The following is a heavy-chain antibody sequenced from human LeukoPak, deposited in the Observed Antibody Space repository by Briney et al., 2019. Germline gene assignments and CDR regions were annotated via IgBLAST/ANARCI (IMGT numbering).Heavy chain of an antibody. CDR1: GGSFSGYY. CDR3: AGADPGRRWLQSSFDY. V-gene: IGHV4-34*01. D-gene: IGHD5-24*01. J-gene: IGHJ4*02. Sequence: SETLSLTCAVYGGSFSGYYWSWIRQPPGKGLEWIGEINRSGSTNYNPSLKSRVTISVDTSKNQFSLKLSSVTAADTAVYYCAGADPGRRWLQSSFDYWGQGTLVTVSS. CDR2: INRSGST.